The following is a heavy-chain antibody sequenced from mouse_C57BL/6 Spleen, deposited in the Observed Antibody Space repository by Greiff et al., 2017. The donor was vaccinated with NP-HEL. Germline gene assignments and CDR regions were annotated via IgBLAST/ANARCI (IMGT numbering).Heavy chain of an antibody. CDR1: GFTFSSYG. CDR3: ARHDYSNYDYYAMDY. Sequence: EVKLQESGGDLVKPGGSLKLSCAASGFTFSSYGMSWVRQTPDKRLEWVATISSGGSYTYYPDSVKGRFTISRDNAKNTLYLQMSSLKSEDTAMYYCARHDYSNYDYYAMDYWGQGTSVTVSS. V-gene: IGHV5-6*01. J-gene: IGHJ4*01. CDR2: ISSGGSYT. D-gene: IGHD2-5*01.